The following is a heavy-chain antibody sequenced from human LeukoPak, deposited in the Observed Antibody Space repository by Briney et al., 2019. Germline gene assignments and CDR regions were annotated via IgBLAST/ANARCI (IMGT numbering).Heavy chain of an antibody. J-gene: IGHJ4*02. CDR2: ICANGGST. CDR1: GFTFNTYD. D-gene: IGHD5-12*01. Sequence: GGSLRLSCAASGFTFNTYDMHWVRQAPGKGLEWVSGICANGGSTYYADSVKGRFTISRDNFKNTVYLQLNSLRSADTGVYYCAKYVIQQLRSSGYDYFDYWGQGTLVTVSS. CDR3: AKYVIQQLRSSGYDYFDY. V-gene: IGHV3-23*01.